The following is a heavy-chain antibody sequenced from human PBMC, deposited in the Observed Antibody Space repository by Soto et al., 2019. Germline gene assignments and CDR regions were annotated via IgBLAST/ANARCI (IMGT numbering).Heavy chain of an antibody. CDR3: ARWKSAGKYYYYYGMDV. Sequence: SETLSLTCAVYGGSFSGYYWSWIRQPPGKGLEWIGEINHSGSTNYNPSLKSRVTISVDTSKNQFSLKLSSVTAADTAVYYCARWKSAGKYYYYYGMDVWGQGTKVTVSS. J-gene: IGHJ6*02. CDR2: INHSGST. CDR1: GGSFSGYY. D-gene: IGHD3-10*01. V-gene: IGHV4-34*01.